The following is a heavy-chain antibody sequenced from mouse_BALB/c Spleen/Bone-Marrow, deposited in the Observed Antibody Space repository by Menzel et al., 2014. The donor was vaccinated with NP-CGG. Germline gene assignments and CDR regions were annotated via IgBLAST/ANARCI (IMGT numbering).Heavy chain of an antibody. D-gene: IGHD1-1*01. Sequence: EVKVVESGGGLVQPGGSRKLSCAASGFTFSSFGMHWVRQAPEKGLEWVAHISSGSSTIYYEDTVKGRVTISRDSPKIPLFMQMTSQTSEDTAKYYCTRNHYYSGFAYWGQGTLVTVSA. J-gene: IGHJ3*01. CDR1: GFTFSSFG. CDR3: TRNHYYSGFAY. V-gene: IGHV5-17*02. CDR2: ISSGSSTI.